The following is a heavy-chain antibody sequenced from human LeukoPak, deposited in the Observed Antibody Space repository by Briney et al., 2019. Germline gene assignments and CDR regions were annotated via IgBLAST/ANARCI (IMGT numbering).Heavy chain of an antibody. Sequence: SEKVSCKASGYTFTGYYMHWVRQAPGQGLEWMGGIIPIFGTANYAQKFQGRVTITADKSTSTAYMELSSLRSEDTAVYYCASGGYYGSGSFYDYWGQGTLVTVSS. D-gene: IGHD3-10*01. V-gene: IGHV1-69*06. J-gene: IGHJ4*02. CDR3: ASGGYYGSGSFYDY. CDR1: GYTFTGYY. CDR2: IIPIFGTA.